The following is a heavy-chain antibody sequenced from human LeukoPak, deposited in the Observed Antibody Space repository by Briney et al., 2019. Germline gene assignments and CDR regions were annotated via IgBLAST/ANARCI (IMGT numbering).Heavy chain of an antibody. Sequence: ASVKVSCKASGYSFISYDINWVRQAPGQGLEWMGWINPKNGGRDYAQNFQGRVTMTRDTSISTASMELSRLTSDDTAVYYCASSQGGLAVIFDSWGQGTLVTVSS. D-gene: IGHD6-19*01. CDR1: GYSFISYD. J-gene: IGHJ4*02. CDR3: ASSQGGLAVIFDS. V-gene: IGHV1-2*02. CDR2: INPKNGGR.